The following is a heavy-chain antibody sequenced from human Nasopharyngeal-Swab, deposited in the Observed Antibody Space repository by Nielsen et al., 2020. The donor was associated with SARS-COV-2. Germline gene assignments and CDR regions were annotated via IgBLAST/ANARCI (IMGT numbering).Heavy chain of an antibody. J-gene: IGHJ6*03. D-gene: IGHD3-3*01. CDR1: GFTFSSYS. V-gene: IGHV3-21*01. CDR2: ISSSSSYI. Sequence: GGSLRLSCAASGFTFSSYSMNWVRQAPGKGLEWVSSISSSSSYIYYADSVKGRFTISRDNAKNSLYLQMNSLRAEDTAVYYCARDGVLRFLEWSPDGYYYYYMDVWGKGTTVTVSS. CDR3: ARDGVLRFLEWSPDGYYYYYMDV.